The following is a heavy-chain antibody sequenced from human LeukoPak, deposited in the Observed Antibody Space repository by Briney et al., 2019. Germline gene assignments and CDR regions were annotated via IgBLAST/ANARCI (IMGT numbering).Heavy chain of an antibody. Sequence: GGSLRLSCAASGFIFSDYYMDWVRQAPGKGLEWVGRTRNRANSYTTEYAASVKGRFTMSRDGSKNSLYLQMNSLKTEDTAVYYCAKDLGRYRNNFFDYWGQGNLVTVSS. CDR2: TRNRANSYTT. J-gene: IGHJ4*02. D-gene: IGHD1-26*01. CDR1: GFIFSDYY. CDR3: AKDLGRYRNNFFDY. V-gene: IGHV3-72*01.